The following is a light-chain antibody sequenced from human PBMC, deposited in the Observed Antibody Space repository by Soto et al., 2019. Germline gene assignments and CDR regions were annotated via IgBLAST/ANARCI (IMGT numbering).Light chain of an antibody. CDR2: GAS. Sequence: EIVLTQSPGTLSLSPGERATLSCRAGQSVSSNFLAWYQQKPGQAPRLLIYGASNRATGIPDRFSGSGSGTEFTLTISGLQSEDSAIYFCQQYKSWPITFGQGTRLEIK. CDR1: QSVSSN. J-gene: IGKJ5*01. V-gene: IGKV3D-15*01. CDR3: QQYKSWPIT.